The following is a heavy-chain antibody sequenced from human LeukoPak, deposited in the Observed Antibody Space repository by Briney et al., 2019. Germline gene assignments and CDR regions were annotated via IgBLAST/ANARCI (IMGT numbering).Heavy chain of an antibody. CDR2: ISYDGSNK. J-gene: IGHJ3*01. V-gene: IGHV3-30*18. D-gene: IGHD2-21*02. CDR3: AKLLAYCGGDCPTHAFDV. Sequence: PGGSLRLSCAASGFTFSSYGMHWVRQAPGKGLEWVAVISYDGSNKYYADSVKGRFTISRDNSKNTLYLQMNSLRAEDTAVYYCAKLLAYCGGDCPTHAFDVWGQGTMVTVSS. CDR1: GFTFSSYG.